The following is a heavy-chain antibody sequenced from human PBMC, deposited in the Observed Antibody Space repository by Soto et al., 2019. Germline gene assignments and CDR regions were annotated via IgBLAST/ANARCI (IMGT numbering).Heavy chain of an antibody. V-gene: IGHV3-7*01. CDR1: GFTFSSYW. D-gene: IGHD5-12*01. CDR2: IKQDGSEK. J-gene: IGHJ3*02. Sequence: GGSLRLSCAASGFTFSSYWMSWVRQAPGKGLEWVANIKQDGSEKYYVDSVKGRFTISRDNAKNSLYLQMNSLRAEDTAVYYCARDMYRNSGYDAFDIWGQGTMVTVSS. CDR3: ARDMYRNSGYDAFDI.